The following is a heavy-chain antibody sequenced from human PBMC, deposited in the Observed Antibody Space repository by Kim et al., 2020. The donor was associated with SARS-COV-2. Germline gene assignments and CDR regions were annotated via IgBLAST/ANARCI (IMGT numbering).Heavy chain of an antibody. CDR1: GDSVSSNSAA. D-gene: IGHD1-20*01. CDR2: TYYRSKWYN. Sequence: SQTLSLTCAISGDSVSSNSAAWNWIRQSPSRGLEWLGRTYYRSKWYNDYAVSVKSRITINPDTSKNQFSLQLNSVTPEDTAVYYCARDLTGTPWGYYYYYMDVWGKGTTVTVSS. V-gene: IGHV6-1*01. CDR3: ARDLTGTPWGYYYYYMDV. J-gene: IGHJ6*03.